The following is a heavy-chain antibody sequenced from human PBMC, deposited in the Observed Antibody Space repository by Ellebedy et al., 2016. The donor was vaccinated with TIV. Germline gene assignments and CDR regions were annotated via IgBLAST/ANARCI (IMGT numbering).Heavy chain of an antibody. Sequence: SETLSLTXNVSSGTISSTNYYWGWIRQSPEKGLEWIGSIYHSGSTYYNPSLKSRLTISLDTTKNQFSLRLDSVTAADTAVYYCASSPSGYEIPYWGQGTLVTVSS. V-gene: IGHV4-39*07. CDR2: IYHSGST. J-gene: IGHJ4*02. CDR3: ASSPSGYEIPY. CDR1: SGTISSTNYY. D-gene: IGHD5-12*01.